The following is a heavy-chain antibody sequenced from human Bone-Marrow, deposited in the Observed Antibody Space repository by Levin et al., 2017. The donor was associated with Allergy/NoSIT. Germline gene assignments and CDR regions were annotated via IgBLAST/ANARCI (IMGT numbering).Heavy chain of an antibody. D-gene: IGHD2-21*01. CDR1: GGSISSGGYS. CDR2: IYHSGST. Sequence: PSETLSLTCAVSGGSISSGGYSWSWIRQPPGKGLEWIGYIYHSGSTYYNPSLKSRVTISVDRSKNQFSLKLSSVTAADTAVYYCARDGGSGDRDHSWFDPWGQGTLVTVSS. CDR3: ARDGGSGDRDHSWFDP. V-gene: IGHV4-30-2*01. J-gene: IGHJ5*02.